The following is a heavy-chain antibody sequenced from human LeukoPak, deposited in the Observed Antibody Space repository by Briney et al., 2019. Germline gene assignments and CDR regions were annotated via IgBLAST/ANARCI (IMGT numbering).Heavy chain of an antibody. Sequence: GGPLRLSCAASGFTFSHYAMSWVRQAPGKGLEWISAITDSAGSTYYADSMKGRFTISRDNSKNTLDLQMNSLRAEDTAVYYCAKGSAAARPYYFDFWGQGTLVTVSS. CDR1: GFTFSHYA. D-gene: IGHD6-6*01. V-gene: IGHV3-23*01. J-gene: IGHJ4*02. CDR3: AKGSAAARPYYFDF. CDR2: ITDSAGST.